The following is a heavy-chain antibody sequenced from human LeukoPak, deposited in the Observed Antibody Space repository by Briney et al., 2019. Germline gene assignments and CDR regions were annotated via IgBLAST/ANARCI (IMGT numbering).Heavy chain of an antibody. J-gene: IGHJ4*02. V-gene: IGHV4-34*01. Sequence: CTGYYWGWIRQPPGKGLEWIGEINHSGSTNYNPSLKSRVTISEDTSKNQFSLKLSSVTAADTAVYYCARGWSHYYGSGSREFDYWGQGTLVTVSS. CDR2: INHSGST. CDR3: ARGWSHYYGSGSREFDY. CDR1: CTGYY. D-gene: IGHD3-10*01.